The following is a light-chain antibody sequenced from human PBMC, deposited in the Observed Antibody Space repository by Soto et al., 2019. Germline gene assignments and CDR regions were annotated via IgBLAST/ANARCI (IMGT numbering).Light chain of an antibody. CDR1: SSNIGNNY. Sequence: QSVLTQPPSVSAAPGQKVTISCSGSSSNIGNNYVSWYQQLPGTAPKLLIYDNNKRPSGIPDRFSDSKSATSATLGITGLQTGDEADYYCGTWDNSLSAYVFGTGTKVTVL. CDR3: GTWDNSLSAYV. V-gene: IGLV1-51*01. J-gene: IGLJ1*01. CDR2: DNN.